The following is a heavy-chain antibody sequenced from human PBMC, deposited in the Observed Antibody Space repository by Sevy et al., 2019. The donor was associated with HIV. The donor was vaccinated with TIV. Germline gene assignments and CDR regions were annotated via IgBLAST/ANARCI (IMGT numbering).Heavy chain of an antibody. V-gene: IGHV3-11*01. CDR3: ARDHVKDGDLGDYYYFAMDV. D-gene: IGHD4-17*01. J-gene: IGHJ6*02. Sequence: GGSLRLSCAASGFTFSDYYMSWIRQAPGKGLEWISYISGSDGTIYYADSVKGRFTISRDNATNSLYLQMGSLRAEDTAVYYCARDHVKDGDLGDYYYFAMDVWGQGTTVTVSS. CDR2: ISGSDGTI. CDR1: GFTFSDYY.